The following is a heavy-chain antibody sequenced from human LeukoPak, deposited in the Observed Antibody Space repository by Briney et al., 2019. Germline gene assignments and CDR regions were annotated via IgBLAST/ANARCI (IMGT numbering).Heavy chain of an antibody. CDR3: ARVASRHKYYFDY. V-gene: IGHV1-69*13. J-gene: IGHJ4*02. CDR2: IIPIFGTA. Sequence: GASVKVSCKASGGTFSSYAISWVRQAPGQGLEWMGGIIPIFGTANYAQKFQGRVTITADESPSTAYMELSSLRSEDTAVYYCARVASRHKYYFDYWGQGTLVTVSS. CDR1: GGTFSSYA.